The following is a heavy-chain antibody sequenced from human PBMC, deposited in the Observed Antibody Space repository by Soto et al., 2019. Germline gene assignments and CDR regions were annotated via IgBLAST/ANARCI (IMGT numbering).Heavy chain of an antibody. V-gene: IGHV3-64*01. CDR1: GFTFSNAW. J-gene: IGHJ4*02. CDR2: ISSNGGST. Sequence: GGSLRLSCAASGFTFSNAWLNWVRQAPGKGLEYVSAISSNGGSTYYANSVKGRFTISRDNSKNTLYLQMGSLRAEDMAAYYCARDKEHDYIWGSYRYLDYWGQGTLVTVSS. D-gene: IGHD3-16*02. CDR3: ARDKEHDYIWGSYRYLDY.